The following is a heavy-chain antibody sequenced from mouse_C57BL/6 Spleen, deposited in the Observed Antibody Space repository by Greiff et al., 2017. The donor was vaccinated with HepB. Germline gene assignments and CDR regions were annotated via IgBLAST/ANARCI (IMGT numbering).Heavy chain of an antibody. J-gene: IGHJ1*03. CDR2: ISYDGSN. V-gene: IGHV3-6*01. D-gene: IGHD1-1*01. Sequence: EVKLMESGPGLVKPSQSLSLTCSVTGYSITSGYYWNWIRQFPGNKLEWMGYISYDGSNNYNPSLKNRISITRDTSKNQFFLKLNSVTTEDTATYYCARVLITTVVAENWYFDVWGTGTTVTVSS. CDR3: ARVLITTVVAENWYFDV. CDR1: GYSITSGYY.